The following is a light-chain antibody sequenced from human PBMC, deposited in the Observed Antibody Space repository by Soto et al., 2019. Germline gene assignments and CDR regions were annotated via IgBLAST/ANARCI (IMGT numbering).Light chain of an antibody. V-gene: IGLV2-14*01. CDR2: EVS. Sequence: QSVLTQPASVSGSPGQSITISCTGTSSDVGNYKYVSWYQQHPGKAPKLMIYEVSNRPSGVSNRFSGSKSGNTASLTISGLQAEDETAYYCFSYTSSGPYVSGNGTKVTV. CDR3: FSYTSSGPYV. CDR1: SSDVGNYKY. J-gene: IGLJ1*01.